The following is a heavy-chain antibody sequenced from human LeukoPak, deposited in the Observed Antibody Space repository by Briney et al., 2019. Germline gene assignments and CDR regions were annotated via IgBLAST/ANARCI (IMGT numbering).Heavy chain of an antibody. D-gene: IGHD2-15*01. CDR1: GFDFNTHA. J-gene: IGHJ4*02. Sequence: GGSLRLSCAASGFDFNTHAMHWVRQAPGKGLEWVSAISGSGGSTYYADSVKGRFTISRDNSKNTLYLQMNSLRAEDTAVYYCAGGKVVVAASFDYWGQGTLVTVSS. CDR2: ISGSGGST. V-gene: IGHV3-23*01. CDR3: AGGKVVVAASFDY.